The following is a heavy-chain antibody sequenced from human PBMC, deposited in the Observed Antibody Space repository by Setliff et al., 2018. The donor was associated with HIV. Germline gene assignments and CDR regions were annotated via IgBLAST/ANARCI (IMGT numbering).Heavy chain of an antibody. CDR3: SNWNTTIDEDA. CDR1: GGSVSGHY. V-gene: IGHV4-34*01. J-gene: IGHJ5*02. D-gene: IGHD5-18*01. Sequence: SETLSLTCAVYGGSVSGHYWGWFRQPQGKGLELIGEITPSGATNYLPSLKSRVTMSLDTSKNQFSLKVTSVTAADTALYYCSNWNTTIDEDAWGQGTLVTVSS. CDR2: ITPSGAT.